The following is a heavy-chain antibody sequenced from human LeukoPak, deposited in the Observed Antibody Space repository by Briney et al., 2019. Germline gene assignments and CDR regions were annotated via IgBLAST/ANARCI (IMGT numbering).Heavy chain of an antibody. CDR1: GFTFSSYA. CDR2: ISNDGSNK. V-gene: IGHV3-30*18. CDR3: AKDYYGSSEYYYGMDV. Sequence: GGSLRLSCAASGFTFSSYAMSWVRQAPGKGLEWVAVISNDGSNKYYAESVKGRFTISRDNSKNTLYLQMNSLRGEDSAVYSCAKDYYGSSEYYYGMDVWGQGTTVTVSS. D-gene: IGHD3-22*01. J-gene: IGHJ6*02.